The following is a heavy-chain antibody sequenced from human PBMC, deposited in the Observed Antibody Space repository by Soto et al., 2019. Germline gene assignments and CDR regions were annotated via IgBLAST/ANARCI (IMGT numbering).Heavy chain of an antibody. Sequence: PSETLSLTCTVSGGSISSGGYYWSWIRQHPGKGLEWIGYIYYSGSTYYNPSLKSRVTISVDTSKNQFSLKLSSVTAADAAVYYCARDPGVVPAATYYYGMDVWGQGTTVTVSS. CDR1: GGSISSGGYY. V-gene: IGHV4-31*03. CDR3: ARDPGVVPAATYYYGMDV. D-gene: IGHD2-2*01. J-gene: IGHJ6*02. CDR2: IYYSGST.